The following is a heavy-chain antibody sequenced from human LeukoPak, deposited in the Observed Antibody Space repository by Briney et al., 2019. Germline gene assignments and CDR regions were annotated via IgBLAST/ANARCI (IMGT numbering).Heavy chain of an antibody. CDR3: ARALRELLGVDY. CDR2: ISSSSSYI. J-gene: IGHJ4*02. V-gene: IGHV3-21*01. Sequence: PGGSLRLSCAASGFTFSSYSMNWVRQAPGKGLEWVSSISSSSSYIYYADSVKGRFTISRDNAKNSLYLQMNSLRAEDTAVYYCARALRELLGVDYWGQGTLVTVSS. D-gene: IGHD1-26*01. CDR1: GFTFSSYS.